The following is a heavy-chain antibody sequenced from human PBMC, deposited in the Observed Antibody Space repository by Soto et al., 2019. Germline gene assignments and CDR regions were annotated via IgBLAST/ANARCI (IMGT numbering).Heavy chain of an antibody. V-gene: IGHV4-34*01. D-gene: IGHD6-13*01. CDR3: ARGGRYSSSWLGARSWFDP. J-gene: IGHJ5*02. Sequence: KTSETLSLTCAVYGGSFSGYYWSWIRQPPGKGLEWIGEINHSGSTNYNPSLKSRVTISVDTSKNQFSLKLSSVTAADTAVYYCARGGRYSSSWLGARSWFDPWGQGTLVTVSS. CDR2: INHSGST. CDR1: GGSFSGYY.